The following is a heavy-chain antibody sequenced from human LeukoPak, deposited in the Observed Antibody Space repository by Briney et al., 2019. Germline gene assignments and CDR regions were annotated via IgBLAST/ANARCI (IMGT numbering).Heavy chain of an antibody. CDR1: GGYIRSGGYY. CDR2: IYYSGST. D-gene: IGHD3-22*01. V-gene: IGHV4-31*03. CDR3: ARVKDSSGYPYFDY. J-gene: IGHJ4*02. Sequence: SEALPLTCTVSGGYIRSGGYYRSWIRQHPGKGMKWIGYIYYSGSTYYNPSLKSRVTTSVDTSKNQFSLKLSSVTAADTAVYYCARVKDSSGYPYFDYWGQGTLVTVSS.